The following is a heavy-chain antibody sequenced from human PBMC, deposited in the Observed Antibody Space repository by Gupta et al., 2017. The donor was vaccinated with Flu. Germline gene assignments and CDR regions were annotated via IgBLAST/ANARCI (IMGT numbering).Heavy chain of an antibody. Sequence: QVQLVQSGAEVKKPGSSVKVSCKASGGTFSSYAIRWVRQAPGQGLEWMGGIIPIFGTANYAQKFQGRVTITADKSTSTAYMELSSLRSEDTAVYYCARDLGVVAARPLYYYYGMDVWGQGTTVTVSS. CDR3: ARDLGVVAARPLYYYYGMDV. CDR1: GGTFSSYA. CDR2: IIPIFGTA. D-gene: IGHD6-6*01. V-gene: IGHV1-69*06. J-gene: IGHJ6*02.